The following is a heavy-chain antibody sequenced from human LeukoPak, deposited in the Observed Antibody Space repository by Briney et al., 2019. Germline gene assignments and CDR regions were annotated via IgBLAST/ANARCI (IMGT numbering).Heavy chain of an antibody. Sequence: ASVKVSCKASGYTFTSYYMHWVRQAPGQGLEWMGIINPSGGSTSYAQKFQGRVTMTRDTSISTAYMELSRLRSDDTAVYYCAREGSYYDSSGYSYWGQGTLVTVSS. V-gene: IGHV1-46*01. CDR2: INPSGGST. CDR1: GYTFTSYY. J-gene: IGHJ4*02. D-gene: IGHD3-22*01. CDR3: AREGSYYDSSGYSY.